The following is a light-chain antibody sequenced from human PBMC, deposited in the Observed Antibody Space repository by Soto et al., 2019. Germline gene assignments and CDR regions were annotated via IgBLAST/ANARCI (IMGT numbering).Light chain of an antibody. CDR1: QAVGYN. J-gene: IGKJ2*01. CDR3: QQSYT. V-gene: IGKV3-15*01. Sequence: EVVMTQSPATLYVSPGERVTLSCRASQAVGYNLAWYQHKPGQAPRLLIYGASTRVTGIPTRFSGSVSGTEFTLSISSLQSEDFAIYYCQQSYTFGQGTKLEIK. CDR2: GAS.